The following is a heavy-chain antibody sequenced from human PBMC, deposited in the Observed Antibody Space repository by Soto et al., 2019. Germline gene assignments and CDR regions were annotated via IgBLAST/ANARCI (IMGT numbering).Heavy chain of an antibody. D-gene: IGHD3-22*01. CDR1: GYTFTSFD. V-gene: IGHV1-69*13. CDR2: MNPVFGTA. Sequence: SVKVTCKASGYTFTSFDISWVRQATGQGLEWMGGMNPVFGTANYAQKFQGRVTITADESTSTAYMELSSLRSEDTAVYYCARVSKKYYYDSSGSSFDYWGQGTLVTVSS. J-gene: IGHJ4*02. CDR3: ARVSKKYYYDSSGSSFDY.